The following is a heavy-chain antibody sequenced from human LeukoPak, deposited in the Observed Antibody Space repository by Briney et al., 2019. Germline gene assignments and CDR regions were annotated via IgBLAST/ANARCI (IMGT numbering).Heavy chain of an antibody. Sequence: QTGGSLRLSCAASGFTFSSYAISWVRQAPGKGLEWVSVISGSGGSTSYADSVKGRFTISRDNSKNTLYLQMNSLRAEDTAVYYCAKCGVHDSSGYPYFDYWGQGTLVTVSS. CDR3: AKCGVHDSSGYPYFDY. CDR1: GFTFSSYA. J-gene: IGHJ4*02. CDR2: ISGSGGST. V-gene: IGHV3-23*01. D-gene: IGHD3-22*01.